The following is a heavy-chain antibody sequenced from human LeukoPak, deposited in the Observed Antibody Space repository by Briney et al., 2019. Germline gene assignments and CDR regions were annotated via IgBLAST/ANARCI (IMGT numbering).Heavy chain of an antibody. D-gene: IGHD1/OR15-1a*01. CDR3: AKNNPDYYSYALDV. CDR2: IRGSGAGT. J-gene: IGHJ6*02. Sequence: GGSLRLSCAVSGFTLSTSAMSWVRQAPGQGLQWVSRIRGSGAGTFYADSVKGRFIISRDTSKDTLYLHMNSLRVEDTAVYYCAKNNPDYYSYALDVWGQGTTVTVSS. V-gene: IGHV3-23*01. CDR1: GFTLSTSA.